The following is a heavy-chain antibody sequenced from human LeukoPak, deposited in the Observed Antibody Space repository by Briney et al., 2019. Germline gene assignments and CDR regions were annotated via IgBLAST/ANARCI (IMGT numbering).Heavy chain of an antibody. CDR2: MHPGNGNT. CDR1: GYRFISNY. J-gene: IGHJ4*02. Sequence: ASVKVSCKASGYRFISNYIQWVRQAPGLGPEWMGWMHPGNGNTRYAEKFQGRVTMTRDTSINTAYMDLSNLRSDDTAAYYCAREGSYCVGGDCYSFDFWGQGTLITVSS. CDR3: AREGSYCVGGDCYSFDF. D-gene: IGHD2-21*02. V-gene: IGHV1-2*02.